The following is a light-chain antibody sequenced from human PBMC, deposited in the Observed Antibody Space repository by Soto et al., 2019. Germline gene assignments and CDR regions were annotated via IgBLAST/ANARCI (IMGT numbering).Light chain of an antibody. Sequence: DSQMPQAPSSMSASVGDRVTITCRASQGISNYLAWYQQKPGKVPKLLIYAASTLQSGVPSRFSGSGSGTDFTLTISSLQPEDVATYYCQKYNSYSRTFGQGTKVDIK. CDR1: QGISNY. CDR3: QKYNSYSRT. J-gene: IGKJ1*01. CDR2: AAS. V-gene: IGKV1-27*01.